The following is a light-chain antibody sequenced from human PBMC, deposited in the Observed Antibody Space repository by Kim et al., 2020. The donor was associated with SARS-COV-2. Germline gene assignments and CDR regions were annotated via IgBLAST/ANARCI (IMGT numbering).Light chain of an antibody. V-gene: IGKV1-5*01. CDR1: QTLSGR. J-gene: IGKJ1*01. CDR2: DVS. CDR3: QHRKT. Sequence: SALSAAGGDRVTITYRASQTLSGRLAWYQQKPGKAPKLLIFDVSTLESGVPSRFRGSGSGTDFILTISSLQPDDSASYYCQHRKTFGQGTKVDIK.